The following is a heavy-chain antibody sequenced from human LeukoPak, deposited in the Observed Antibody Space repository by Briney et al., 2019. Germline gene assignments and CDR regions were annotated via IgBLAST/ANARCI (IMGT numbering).Heavy chain of an antibody. Sequence: GGSLRLACAVSGFTFSNSWMSWVRQAPGGGLKWVSNMHPEGNEKYHVGSVKGRFNISGDNAKNALVLQMNGLRGEDTAVYYCARGDAFSGDHWGQGTLVTVSS. CDR2: MHPEGNEK. CDR3: ARGDAFSGDH. CDR1: GFTFSNSW. J-gene: IGHJ4*02. V-gene: IGHV3-7*04.